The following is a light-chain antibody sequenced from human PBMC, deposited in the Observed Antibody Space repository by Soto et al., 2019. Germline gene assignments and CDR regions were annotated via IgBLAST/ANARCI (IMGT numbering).Light chain of an antibody. J-gene: IGLJ1*01. CDR2: DVS. Sequence: QSVLTQPRSVSGSPGQSVTISCTGTSSDVGGYNYVSWYQQHPGKAPKLMIYDVSKRPSGVPDRFSGSKSGNTASLTISGLQAEDEDAYYCCSYAGSYTSYVFGTGTKV. CDR1: SSDVGGYNY. V-gene: IGLV2-11*01. CDR3: CSYAGSYTSYV.